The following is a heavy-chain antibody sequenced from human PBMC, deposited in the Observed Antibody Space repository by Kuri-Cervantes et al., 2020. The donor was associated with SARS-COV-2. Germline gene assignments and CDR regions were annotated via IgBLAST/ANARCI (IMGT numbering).Heavy chain of an antibody. CDR3: ARRVGYYFDY. J-gene: IGHJ4*02. CDR2: IDPGDSYT. D-gene: IGHD2-15*01. CDR1: GYSFTSYW. Sequence: GESLKISCKGSGYSFTSYWISWVRQMPGKGLEWMGRIDPGDSYTNYSPPFQGHVTISADKSTSTAYLQWSSLKASDTAMYYCARRVGYYFDYWGQGTLVTVSS. V-gene: IGHV5-10-1*01.